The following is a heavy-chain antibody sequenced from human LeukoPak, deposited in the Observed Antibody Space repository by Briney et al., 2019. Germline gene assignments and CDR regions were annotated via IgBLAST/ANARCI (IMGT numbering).Heavy chain of an antibody. Sequence: GESLKISCKVSGYSFTSYWIGWVRQMPGKGLEWMGIINPRDSDTKYSPPFQGQVTISVDKSISTAYLQWSSLKASDTAMYYCARQSVDGRYTFDYWGQGTLVTVSS. V-gene: IGHV5-51*01. D-gene: IGHD3-16*02. CDR1: GYSFTSYW. J-gene: IGHJ4*02. CDR2: INPRDSDT. CDR3: ARQSVDGRYTFDY.